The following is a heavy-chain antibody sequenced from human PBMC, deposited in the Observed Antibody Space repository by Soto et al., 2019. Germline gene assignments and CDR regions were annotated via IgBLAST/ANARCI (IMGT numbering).Heavy chain of an antibody. CDR3: VKRGRNWGAFDF. V-gene: IGHV3-23*01. Sequence: VQLLESGGDLVQPGGSLRLSCVASGFILNNYAMSWVRQAPGKGLEWVSTIGGTDGDSDGVPWYEDSVKGRFTISRDSSANTLFLHMDNLRAGASALYYCVKRGRNWGAFDFWGQGTTVVVSS. CDR1: GFILNNYA. CDR2: IGGTDGDSDGVP. D-gene: IGHD3-16*01. J-gene: IGHJ3*01.